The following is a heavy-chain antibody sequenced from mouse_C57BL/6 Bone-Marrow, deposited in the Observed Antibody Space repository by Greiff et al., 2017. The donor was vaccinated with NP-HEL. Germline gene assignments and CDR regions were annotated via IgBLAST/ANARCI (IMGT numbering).Heavy chain of an antibody. CDR3: ARSYYSNLAWFAY. V-gene: IGHV1-31*01. Sequence: EVKVEESGPELVKPGASVKISCKASGYSFTGYYMHWVKQSHGNILDWIGYIYPYNGVSSYNQKFKGKATLTVDKSSSTAYMELRSLTSEDSAVYYCARSYYSNLAWFAYWGQGTLVTVSA. J-gene: IGHJ3*01. D-gene: IGHD2-5*01. CDR2: IYPYNGVS. CDR1: GYSFTGYY.